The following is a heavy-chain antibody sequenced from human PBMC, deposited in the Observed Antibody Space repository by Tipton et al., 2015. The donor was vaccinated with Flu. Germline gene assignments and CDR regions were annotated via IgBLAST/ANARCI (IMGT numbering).Heavy chain of an antibody. Sequence: LRLSCTVSGDSITYYYWTWIRQPAGKGLEWIGRIYTTGSTNYNPSLQSRVTMSLDTSKNQFSLKLSSVTAADTAVYYCARSGSYHHYYFDLWGRGTLVSVSS. D-gene: IGHD1-26*01. CDR3: ARSGSYHHYYFDL. J-gene: IGHJ2*01. CDR1: GDSITYYY. V-gene: IGHV4-4*07. CDR2: IYTTGST.